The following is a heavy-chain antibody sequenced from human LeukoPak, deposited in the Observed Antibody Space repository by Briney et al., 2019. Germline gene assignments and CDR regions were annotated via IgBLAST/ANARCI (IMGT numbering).Heavy chain of an antibody. CDR1: GFTFSNYW. V-gene: IGHV3-7*04. Sequence: PGGSLRLSCAASGFTFSNYWMNWVRQAPGKGLEWVANIKLDGSEKYYVDPVKGQFTISRDNAKNSLYLQMNSLRAEDTAVYYCVRSRYCSVGRCYSDYWGQGTLVTVSS. CDR2: IKLDGSEK. D-gene: IGHD2-15*01. CDR3: VRSRYCSVGRCYSDY. J-gene: IGHJ4*02.